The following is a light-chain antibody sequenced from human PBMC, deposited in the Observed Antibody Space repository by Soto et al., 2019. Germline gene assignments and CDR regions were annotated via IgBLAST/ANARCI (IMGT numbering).Light chain of an antibody. CDR2: KLA. CDR3: MQDTQFPYT. V-gene: IGKV2-24*01. CDR1: QSLVHSDGNSS. Sequence: DIVMTQTPRSLPVTLGQPASISCRSSQSLVHSDGNSSLIWLQQRPGQPPRLLIYKLANRLSGVPDTISSSGAGRDFTLKISSVEAEDVRVYYCMQDTQFPYTFGQGTKLEIK. J-gene: IGKJ2*01.